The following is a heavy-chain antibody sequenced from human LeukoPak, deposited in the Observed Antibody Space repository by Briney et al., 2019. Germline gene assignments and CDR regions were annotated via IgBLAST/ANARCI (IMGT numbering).Heavy chain of an antibody. D-gene: IGHD6-19*01. CDR3: AHMASVVRLAVAGFDY. J-gene: IGHJ4*02. CDR2: IYWNDDK. CDR1: GFSLSTSGVG. V-gene: IGHV2-5*01. Sequence: SGPTLVNPTQTLTLTCTFSGFSLSTSGVGVGWIRQPPGKALEWLALIYWNDDKRYSPSLKSRLTITKDTSKNQVVLTMTNMDPVDTATYYCAHMASVVRLAVAGFDYWGQGTLVTVSS.